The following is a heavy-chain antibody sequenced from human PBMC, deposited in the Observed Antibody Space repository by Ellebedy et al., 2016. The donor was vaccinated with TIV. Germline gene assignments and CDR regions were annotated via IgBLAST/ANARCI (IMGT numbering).Heavy chain of an antibody. D-gene: IGHD3-9*01. CDR3: ARGGDFDWLFDYYYYGMDV. J-gene: IGHJ6*02. V-gene: IGHV3-74*01. Sequence: GESLKISCAASGFTFSSYGVHWVRQAPGKGLVWVSRINSDGSSTSYADSVKGRFTISRDNAKNTLYLQMNSLRAEDTAVYYCARGGDFDWLFDYYYYGMDVWGQGTTVTVSS. CDR1: GFTFSSYG. CDR2: INSDGSST.